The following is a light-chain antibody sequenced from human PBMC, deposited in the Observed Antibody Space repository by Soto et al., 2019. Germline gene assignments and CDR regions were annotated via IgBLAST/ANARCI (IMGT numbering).Light chain of an antibody. Sequence: QSALTQPPSASGSPGQSVTISCTGTGIDVGGYVSWYQQHPGKAPKLLIYEVSKRPSGVPDRFSASKSGNTASLTVSGLQAEDEADYHCCSYAGSNNWVFGGGTKVTVL. CDR2: EVS. CDR3: CSYAGSNNWV. V-gene: IGLV2-8*01. J-gene: IGLJ3*02. CDR1: GIDVGGY.